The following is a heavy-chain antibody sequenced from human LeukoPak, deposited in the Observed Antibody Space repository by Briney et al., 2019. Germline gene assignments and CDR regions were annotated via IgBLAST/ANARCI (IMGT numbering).Heavy chain of an antibody. CDR2: IYYSGST. V-gene: IGHV4-39*01. J-gene: IGHJ5*02. CDR3: ARHEYSGSYYGLSWFDP. D-gene: IGHD1-26*01. Sequence: PSETLSLTCTVSGGSISSSGYYWGRIRQPPGKGLEWFASIYYSGSTYYNPSLKSRVTISVDTSKNQLSLKLSSLTAADTAVYYCARHEYSGSYYGLSWFDPWGQGTLVTVPS. CDR1: GGSISSSGYY.